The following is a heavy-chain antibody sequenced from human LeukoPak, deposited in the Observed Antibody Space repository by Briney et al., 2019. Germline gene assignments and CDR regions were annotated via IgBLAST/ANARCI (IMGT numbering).Heavy chain of an antibody. CDR2: INPSGGST. Sequence: ASVKVSCKASGYTFTSYYMRWVRQAPGQGLEWMAIINPSGGSTSYAQKFQGRVTMTRDTSTSTVYMELSSLRSEDTAVYYCARAISRITAAAAYYFDYWGQGTLVTVSS. J-gene: IGHJ4*02. CDR1: GYTFTSYY. V-gene: IGHV1-46*01. CDR3: ARAISRITAAAAYYFDY. D-gene: IGHD6-13*01.